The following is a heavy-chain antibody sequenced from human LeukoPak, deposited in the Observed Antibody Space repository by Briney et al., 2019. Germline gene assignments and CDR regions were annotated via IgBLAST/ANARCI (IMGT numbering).Heavy chain of an antibody. CDR2: ISGSGGST. CDR1: GFTFSSYA. CDR3: AKDRRGSYYDSSGYYSRPRFDY. Sequence: GGSLRLSCAASGFTFSSYAMSWVRQAPGKGLEWVSAISGSGGSTYYADSVEGRFTISRDNSKNTLYLQMNSLRAEDTAVYYCAKDRRGSYYDSSGYYSRPRFDYWGQGTLVTVSS. J-gene: IGHJ4*02. V-gene: IGHV3-23*01. D-gene: IGHD3-22*01.